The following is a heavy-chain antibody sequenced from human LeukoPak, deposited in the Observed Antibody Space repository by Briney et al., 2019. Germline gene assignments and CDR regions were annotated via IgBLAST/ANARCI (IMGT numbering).Heavy chain of an antibody. CDR2: IYYSGST. CDR3: ARYDILTGYYNGVFDY. CDR1: GGSISSYY. J-gene: IGHJ4*02. V-gene: IGHV4-59*01. D-gene: IGHD3-9*01. Sequence: PSETLSLTCTVSGGSISSYYWSWIRQPPGKGLEWIGYIYYSGSTNYNPSLKSRVTISVDTSKNQFSLKLSSVTAADTAVYYCARYDILTGYYNGVFDYWGQGTLVTVSS.